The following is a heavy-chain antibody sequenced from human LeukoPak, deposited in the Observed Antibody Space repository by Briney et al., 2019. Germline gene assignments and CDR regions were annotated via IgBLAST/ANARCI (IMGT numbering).Heavy chain of an antibody. J-gene: IGHJ5*02. Sequence: GGSLRLSCSASGFTFKSYAMHWVRQAPGKGLEYVSSINTNGANTYYADSVKGRFTISRDDSRNTVYVQMNSLTPEDTAVYYCAKDQGDYGDLYNWFDPWGQGTLVTVSS. CDR2: INTNGANT. V-gene: IGHV3-64*05. CDR1: GFTFKSYA. D-gene: IGHD4-17*01. CDR3: AKDQGDYGDLYNWFDP.